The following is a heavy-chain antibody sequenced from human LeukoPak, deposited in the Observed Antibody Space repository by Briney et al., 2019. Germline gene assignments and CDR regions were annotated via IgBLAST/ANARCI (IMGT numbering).Heavy chain of an antibody. CDR1: DGSISSSSYY. J-gene: IGHJ5*02. Sequence: SETLSLTCTVSDGSISSSSYYWGWIRQPPGKGLEWIGSIYYSGSTYYNPSLKSRVTISVDTSKNQFSLKLSSVTAADTAVYYCARVVPAAHIIDPWGQGTLVTVSS. CDR3: ARVVPAAHIIDP. V-gene: IGHV4-39*01. CDR2: IYYSGST. D-gene: IGHD2-2*01.